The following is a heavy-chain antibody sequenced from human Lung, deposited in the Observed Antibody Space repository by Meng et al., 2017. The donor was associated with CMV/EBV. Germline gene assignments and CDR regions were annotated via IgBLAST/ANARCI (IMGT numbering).Heavy chain of an antibody. Sequence: GEXXKISCAVSGFSGSGIHWVRQASGKGLEWVGHSRSKDFSYATEFAASVKGRFTISRDESKNTAHLQMNSLKTEDTAVYYCTKDWSHAMEVWGQGNTVTGAS. CDR3: TKDWSHAMEV. V-gene: IGHV3-73*01. CDR2: SRSKDFSYAT. CDR1: GFSGSG. D-gene: IGHD1-1*01. J-gene: IGHJ6*02.